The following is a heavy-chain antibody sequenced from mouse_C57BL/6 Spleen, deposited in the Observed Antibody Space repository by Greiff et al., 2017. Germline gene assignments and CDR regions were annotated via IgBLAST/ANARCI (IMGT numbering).Heavy chain of an antibody. CDR1: GFNFKDAY. CDR2: IDPENGDT. V-gene: IGHV14-4*01. J-gene: IGHJ1*03. CDR3: TSITTVVAHWYFDV. D-gene: IGHD1-1*01. Sequence: LVESGAELVRPGASVKLSCTASGFNFKDAYMHWVKQRPEQGLEWIGWIDPENGDTEYASKFQGKGTITADTSSHTAYLQLSRLTSEDAAVYYCTSITTVVAHWYFDVWGTGTTVTVSS.